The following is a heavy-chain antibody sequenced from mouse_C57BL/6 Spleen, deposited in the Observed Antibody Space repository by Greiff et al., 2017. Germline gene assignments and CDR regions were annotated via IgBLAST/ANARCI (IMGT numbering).Heavy chain of an antibody. CDR2: IHPNSGST. D-gene: IGHD2-13*01. J-gene: IGHJ4*01. V-gene: IGHV1-64*01. Sequence: QVQLQQPGAELVKPGASVKLSCKASGYTFTSYWMHWVKQRPGQGLEWIGMIHPNSGSTNYNEKFKSKATLTVDNSSSTAYMQLSSLTSEDSAVYYCARYNGDYLRDYAMDYWGQGTSVTVSS. CDR1: GYTFTSYW. CDR3: ARYNGDYLRDYAMDY.